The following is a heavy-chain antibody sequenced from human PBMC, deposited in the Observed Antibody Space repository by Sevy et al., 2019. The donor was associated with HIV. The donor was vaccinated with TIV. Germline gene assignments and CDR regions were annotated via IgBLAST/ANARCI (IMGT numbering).Heavy chain of an antibody. J-gene: IGHJ4*02. CDR2: ISNSGTTV. D-gene: IGHD4-17*01. Sequence: GGSLRLSCAASGFTFTSYEMNWVRQAPGKGLEWLSYISNSGTTVYYSDSVKGRFTISRDNARNSLYLQMSSLRAEDTAVYYCARDLPPSATTVPHFDCWGQGTLVTVSS. V-gene: IGHV3-48*03. CDR3: ARDLPPSATTVPHFDC. CDR1: GFTFTSYE.